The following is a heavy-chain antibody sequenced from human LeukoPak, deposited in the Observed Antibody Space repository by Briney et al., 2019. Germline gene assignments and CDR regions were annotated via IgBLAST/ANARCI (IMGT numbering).Heavy chain of an antibody. D-gene: IGHD3-22*01. V-gene: IGHV3-23*01. J-gene: IGHJ5*02. CDR2: ISGGGGST. CDR3: AKDTYDSSGYWFEH. Sequence: GGSLRLSCAASGFTFSSYAMSWVRQAPGKGLEWVSAISGGGGSTYYADSVKGRFTISRDNSKNTLYLQMNSLRAEDTAVYYCAKDTYDSSGYWFEHWGQGTLVTVSS. CDR1: GFTFSSYA.